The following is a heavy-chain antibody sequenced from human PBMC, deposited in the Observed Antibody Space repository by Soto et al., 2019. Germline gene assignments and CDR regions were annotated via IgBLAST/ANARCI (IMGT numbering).Heavy chain of an antibody. CDR3: AKGMYDYGDYFDS. CDR2: ISGSGGST. J-gene: IGHJ4*02. CDR1: GFTFYNYD. Sequence: EVQLLESGGGLVQPGGSLRLPCAASGFTFYNYDMNWVRQAPGKGLEWVSGISGSGGSTSYADSVNGRFTISKHNSKNTVYSQMSSLRAEDTAVYYCAKGMYDYGDYFDSWGRGTLVTVSS. D-gene: IGHD4-17*01. V-gene: IGHV3-23*01.